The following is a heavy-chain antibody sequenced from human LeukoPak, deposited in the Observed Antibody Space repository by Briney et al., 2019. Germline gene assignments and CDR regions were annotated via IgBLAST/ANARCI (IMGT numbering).Heavy chain of an antibody. Sequence: ASVKVSCKASGYTFTGYYMHWVRQAPGQGVEWMGWINPNSGGTNYAQKFQGRVTMTRDTSTSTVYMELSSLRSEDTAVYYCARFYSPYGSGSYSSYYFDYWGQGTLVTVSS. CDR3: ARFYSPYGSGSYSSYYFDY. V-gene: IGHV1-2*02. D-gene: IGHD3-10*01. CDR1: GYTFTGYY. CDR2: INPNSGGT. J-gene: IGHJ4*02.